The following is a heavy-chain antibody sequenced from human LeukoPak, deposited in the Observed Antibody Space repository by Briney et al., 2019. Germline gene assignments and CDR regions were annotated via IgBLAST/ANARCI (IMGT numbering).Heavy chain of an antibody. Sequence: PGGSLRLSCAASGFTFANYAMTWDRQAPGKGLDWVSLISGSGSNTYYTDSVQGRFTISRDNSRNTLYLQMSSLRAEDTAIYYCAKERGISYTYEFDYWGQGALVTVSS. J-gene: IGHJ4*02. CDR3: AKERGISYTYEFDY. CDR1: GFTFANYA. CDR2: ISGSGSNT. D-gene: IGHD3-16*01. V-gene: IGHV3-23*01.